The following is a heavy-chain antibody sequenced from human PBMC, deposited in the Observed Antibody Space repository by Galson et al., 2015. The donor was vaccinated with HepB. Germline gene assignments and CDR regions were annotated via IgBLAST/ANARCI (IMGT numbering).Heavy chain of an antibody. CDR3: AKDLLVGDWYFDL. J-gene: IGHJ2*01. D-gene: IGHD6-13*01. Sequence: SLRLSCAASGFTSSSYGMHWVRQAPGKGLEWVAFIRNDGSNKFYVDSVKGRFTISRDNSKNTLYLQMNSLRAEDTAVYYCAKDLLVGDWYFDLWGRGTLVTVSS. V-gene: IGHV3-30*02. CDR1: GFTSSSYG. CDR2: IRNDGSNK.